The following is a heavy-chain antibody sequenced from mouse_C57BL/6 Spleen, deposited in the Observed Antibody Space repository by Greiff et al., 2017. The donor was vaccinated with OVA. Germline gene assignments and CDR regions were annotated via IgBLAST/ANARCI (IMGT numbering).Heavy chain of an antibody. V-gene: IGHV10-3*01. CDR1: GFTFNTYA. CDR3: VRDQDGVLLRGYAMDY. CDR2: IRSKSSNYAT. D-gene: IGHD1-1*01. Sequence: EVKLVESGGGLVQPKGSLKLSCAASGFTFNTYAMHWVRPAPGKGLEWVARIRSKSSNYATYYADSVKDSFTISRDDSQSMLYRQMNNRKTEDTAMYYGVRDQDGVLLRGYAMDYWGQGASVTVST. J-gene: IGHJ4*01.